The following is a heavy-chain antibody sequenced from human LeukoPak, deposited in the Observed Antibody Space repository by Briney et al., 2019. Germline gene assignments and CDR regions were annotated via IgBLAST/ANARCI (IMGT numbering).Heavy chain of an antibody. CDR1: GFTFSSFG. D-gene: IGHD2-2*01. Sequence: GGSLRLSCAASGFTFSSFGMSWVRQAPGKGLEWVPGISGSGGSTYYADSLKGRFTVSRDNSKNTLYLQMNSLRAEDTAVYYCAKGGKTCSSTSCYGFFDYWGQGTLVTVSS. V-gene: IGHV3-23*01. CDR2: ISGSGGST. J-gene: IGHJ4*02. CDR3: AKGGKTCSSTSCYGFFDY.